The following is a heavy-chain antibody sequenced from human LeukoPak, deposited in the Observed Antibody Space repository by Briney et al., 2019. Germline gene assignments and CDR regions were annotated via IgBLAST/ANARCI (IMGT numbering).Heavy chain of an antibody. CDR2: ISYDGGNK. CDR1: GFTFYDFA. V-gene: IGHV3-30*04. Sequence: GGSLRLSCAPSGFTFYDFAMHWVRQAPGKGLEWVALISYDGGNKNYADSVKGRFTISRDNSKNTLYLHMNSLRPEDTAVYYCARDPPFSSGWSQNHFDYWGQGTLVTVSS. CDR3: ARDPPFSSGWSQNHFDY. D-gene: IGHD6-19*01. J-gene: IGHJ4*02.